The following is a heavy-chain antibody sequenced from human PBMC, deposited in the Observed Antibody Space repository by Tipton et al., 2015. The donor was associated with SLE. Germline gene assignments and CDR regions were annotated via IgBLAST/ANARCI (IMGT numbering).Heavy chain of an antibody. Sequence: SLRLSCAASGFTFDDYAMHWVRQAPGKGLEWVSVIYSGGSTYYADSVKGRFTISRDNSKNTLYLQMNSLRAEDTAVYYCARETNIVVVPAAPHDAFDIWGQGTMVTVSS. D-gene: IGHD2-2*01. CDR3: ARETNIVVVPAAPHDAFDI. V-gene: IGHV3-66*02. CDR2: IYSGGST. J-gene: IGHJ3*02. CDR1: GFTFDDYA.